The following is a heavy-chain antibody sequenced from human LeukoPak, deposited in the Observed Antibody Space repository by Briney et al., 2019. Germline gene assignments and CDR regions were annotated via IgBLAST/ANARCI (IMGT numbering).Heavy chain of an antibody. Sequence: ASVKVSCKASGGTFSSYAISWVRQAPGQGLEWMGGIIPIFGTANYAQKFQGRVTITADESTSTAYMELSSLRSEDTAVYYCARAEVGVVSPFDYWGQGTLDTVSS. J-gene: IGHJ4*02. V-gene: IGHV1-69*13. CDR1: GGTFSSYA. D-gene: IGHD3-3*01. CDR2: IIPIFGTA. CDR3: ARAEVGVVSPFDY.